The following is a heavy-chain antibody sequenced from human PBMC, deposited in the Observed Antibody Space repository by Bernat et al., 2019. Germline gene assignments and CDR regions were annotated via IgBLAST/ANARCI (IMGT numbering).Heavy chain of an antibody. D-gene: IGHD2-2*02. CDR3: ARHEGYCSSTSCYTGEGVKGGPFDS. J-gene: IGHJ4*02. Sequence: QLQLQEPGPGLVKPSETLSLTCTVSGGSISSSNYYWGWIRQPPGKGLEWIGSIFYSGSTYYNPSLKSRVTISVDTSKNQFSLKLSSVTAADTAVYYCARHEGYCSSTSCYTGEGVKGGPFDSWGQGTLVTVSS. V-gene: IGHV4-39*01. CDR2: IFYSGST. CDR1: GGSISSSNYY.